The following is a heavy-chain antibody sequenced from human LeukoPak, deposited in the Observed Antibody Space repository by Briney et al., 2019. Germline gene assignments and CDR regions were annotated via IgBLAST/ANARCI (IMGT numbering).Heavy chain of an antibody. CDR2: IIPIFGTA. J-gene: IGHJ4*02. D-gene: IGHD3-22*01. CDR3: AGNYYDSSGPLDY. Sequence: GGSLRLSCSASGFTFSSYAISWVRQAPGQGLEWMGGIIPIFGTANYAQKFQGRVTITADESTSTAYMELSSLRSEDTAVYYCAGNYYDSSGPLDYWGQGTLVTVSS. CDR1: GFTFSSYA. V-gene: IGHV1-69*01.